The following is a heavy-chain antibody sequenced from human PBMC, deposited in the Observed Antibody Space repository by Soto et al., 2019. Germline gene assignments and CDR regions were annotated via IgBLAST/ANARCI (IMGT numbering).Heavy chain of an antibody. CDR3: ARGPYYDLIWNYYYMDV. Sequence: PSETLSLTCSGSGGSISGHYWSWVRQTPGKGLEWIGYIYYSGSTNYNPSLKSRDTISVDTSKNQFSLRLTSVTAADTAVYYCARGPYYDLIWNYYYMDVWGKGTTVTVSS. V-gene: IGHV4-59*08. CDR2: IYYSGST. J-gene: IGHJ6*03. CDR1: GGSISGHY. D-gene: IGHD3-16*01.